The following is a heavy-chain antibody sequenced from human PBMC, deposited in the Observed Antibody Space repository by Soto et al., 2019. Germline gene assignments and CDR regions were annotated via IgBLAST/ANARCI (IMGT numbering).Heavy chain of an antibody. Sequence: SGPTLAHPTHTLTLTCTFSGFPLSTSGMFVIWIRQPPGKALEWLALIDWDDDKYYSTSLKTRLTISKDTSKNQVVLTMTNMDPVDTATYYCARVYYYDSSKFDYWGQGTLVTVSS. CDR1: GFPLSTSGMF. D-gene: IGHD3-22*01. V-gene: IGHV2-70*01. CDR2: IDWDDDK. CDR3: ARVYYYDSSKFDY. J-gene: IGHJ4*02.